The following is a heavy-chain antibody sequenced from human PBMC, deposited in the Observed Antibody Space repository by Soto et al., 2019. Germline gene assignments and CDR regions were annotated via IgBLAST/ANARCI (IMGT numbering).Heavy chain of an antibody. CDR1: GGSISSGGYY. J-gene: IGHJ6*02. CDR2: IYYSGST. V-gene: IGHV4-31*03. CDR3: ARGGYSYGAYYYSGMDV. Sequence: SETLSLTCTVSGGSISSGGYYWSWIRQHPGKGLEWIGYIYYSGSTYYNPSLKSRVTISVDTSKNQFSLKLSSVTAADTAVYYCARGGYSYGAYYYSGMDVWGQGTMVTVS. D-gene: IGHD5-18*01.